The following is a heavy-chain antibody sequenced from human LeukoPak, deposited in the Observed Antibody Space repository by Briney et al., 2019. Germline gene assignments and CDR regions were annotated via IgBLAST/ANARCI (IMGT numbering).Heavy chain of an antibody. CDR1: GFTFSSYA. V-gene: IGHV3-23*01. CDR2: ISGSGGST. J-gene: IGHJ4*02. CDR3: AKELLRLVDIDY. D-gene: IGHD6-19*01. Sequence: HPGGSLRLSRAASGFTFSSYAMSWVRQAPGKGLEWVSAISGSGGSTYYADSVKGRFTISRDNSKNTLYLQMNSLRAEDTAVYYCAKELLRLVDIDYWGQGTLVTVSS.